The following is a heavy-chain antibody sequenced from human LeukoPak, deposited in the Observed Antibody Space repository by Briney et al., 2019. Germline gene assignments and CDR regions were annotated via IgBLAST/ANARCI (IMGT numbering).Heavy chain of an antibody. CDR2: IKQDGSEK. D-gene: IGHD6-6*01. CDR1: GFTFSSYW. J-gene: IGHJ4*02. Sequence: GGSLRLSCAASGFTFSSYWMSWVRQAPGKGLEWVANIKQDGSEKYYVDSVKGRFTISRDNAKNSLYLQVNSLRAEDTAVYYCARGRDSSSSYPGYWGQGTLVTVSS. CDR3: ARGRDSSSSYPGY. V-gene: IGHV3-7*04.